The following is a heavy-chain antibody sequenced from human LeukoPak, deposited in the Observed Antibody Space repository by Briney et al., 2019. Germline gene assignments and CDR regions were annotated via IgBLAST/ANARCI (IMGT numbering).Heavy chain of an antibody. Sequence: PSETLSLTCTVSGGSISSYYWSWIRQPPGKGLEWIGYIYYSGSTNYNPSLKSRVTISVYTSKNQFSLKLSSVTAADTAVYYCAWGSEGYGGAFDIWGQGTMVTVSS. CDR3: AWGSEGYGGAFDI. D-gene: IGHD1-26*01. V-gene: IGHV4-59*08. CDR1: GGSISSYY. CDR2: IYYSGST. J-gene: IGHJ3*02.